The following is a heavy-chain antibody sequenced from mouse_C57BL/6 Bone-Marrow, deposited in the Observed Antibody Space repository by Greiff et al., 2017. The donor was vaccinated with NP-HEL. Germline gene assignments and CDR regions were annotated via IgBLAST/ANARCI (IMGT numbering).Heavy chain of an antibody. J-gene: IGHJ2*01. V-gene: IGHV5-17*01. D-gene: IGHD2-4*01. Sequence: EVKLMESGGGLVKPGGSLKLSCAASGFTFSDYGMHWVRQAPEKGLEWVAYISSGSSTIYYADTVKGRFTISRDNAKNTLFLQMTSLRSEDTAMYYCARGIYYDYDDFDDWGQGTTLTVSS. CDR2: ISSGSSTI. CDR3: ARGIYYDYDDFDD. CDR1: GFTFSDYG.